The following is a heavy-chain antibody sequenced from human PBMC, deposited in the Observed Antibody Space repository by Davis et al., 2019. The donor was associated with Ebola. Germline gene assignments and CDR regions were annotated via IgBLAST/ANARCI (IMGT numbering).Heavy chain of an antibody. D-gene: IGHD5-24*01. CDR3: ARVRRWLQFDAFDI. V-gene: IGHV3-30*04. CDR1: GFTFSSYA. Sequence: GESLKISCAASGFTFSSYAMHWVRQAPGKGLEWVAVISYDGSNKYYADSVKGRFTISRDNSKNTLYLQMNSLRAEDTAVYYCARVRRWLQFDAFDIWGQGTMVTVSS. CDR2: ISYDGSNK. J-gene: IGHJ3*02.